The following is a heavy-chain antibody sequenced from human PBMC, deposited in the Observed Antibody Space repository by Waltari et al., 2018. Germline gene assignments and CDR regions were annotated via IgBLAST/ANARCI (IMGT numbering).Heavy chain of an antibody. J-gene: IGHJ4*02. D-gene: IGHD5-18*01. CDR2: IYYSGST. CDR3: ARLPGTIQLWIDY. CDR1: GGPFSSSSYY. V-gene: IGHV4-39*07. Sequence: QLQLQESGPGLVKPSETLSLTCTVSGGPFSSSSYYWGWIRQPPGKGLEWIGIIYYSGSTYYNPSLKSRVTISVDTSKNQFSLKLSSVTAADTAVYYCARLPGTIQLWIDYWGQGTLVTVSS.